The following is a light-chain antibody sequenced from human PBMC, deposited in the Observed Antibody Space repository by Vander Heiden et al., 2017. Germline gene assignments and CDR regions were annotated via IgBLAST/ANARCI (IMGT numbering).Light chain of an antibody. Sequence: PPASLTLSPGERATLTCRASQRVSSYLAWYQQKPGQAPRLLIYDASTRATGIPARLSGSGSGTDFTLTISSLEPEDFAVYYCHQRSNWPQTFGQGTKVEIK. CDR2: DAS. V-gene: IGKV3-11*01. CDR3: HQRSNWPQT. CDR1: QRVSSY. J-gene: IGKJ1*01.